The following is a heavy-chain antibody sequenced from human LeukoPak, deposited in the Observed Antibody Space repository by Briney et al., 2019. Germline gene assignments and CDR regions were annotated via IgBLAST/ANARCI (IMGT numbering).Heavy chain of an antibody. CDR3: VRDQHPFCTTSSCFGSFDF. J-gene: IGHJ4*02. V-gene: IGHV3-30*19. CDR2: TSYDGSNN. Sequence: PGGSLRLSCAASGFTFSSYSMHWVRQAPGKGLEWVAVTSYDGSNNYYADSVKGRFTISRDNSKNTLFLQMDSLGAEDTAVYFCVRDQHPFCTTSSCFGSFDFWGRGTLVTVSS. CDR1: GFTFSSYS. D-gene: IGHD2-15*01.